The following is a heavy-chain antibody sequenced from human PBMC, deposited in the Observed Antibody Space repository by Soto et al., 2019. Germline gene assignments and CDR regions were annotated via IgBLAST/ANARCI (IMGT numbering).Heavy chain of an antibody. CDR3: ARAGGRVYYDVRDYYYYGMDV. V-gene: IGHV4-59*01. Sequence: SETLSLTCTVSGGSISSYYWSWIRQPPGKGLEWIGYIYYSGSTNYNPSLKSRVTISVDTSKNQFSLKLSSVTAADTAVYYCARAGGRVYYDVRDYYYYGMDVWGQWTTVTVSS. J-gene: IGHJ6*02. CDR2: IYYSGST. D-gene: IGHD3-3*01. CDR1: GGSISSYY.